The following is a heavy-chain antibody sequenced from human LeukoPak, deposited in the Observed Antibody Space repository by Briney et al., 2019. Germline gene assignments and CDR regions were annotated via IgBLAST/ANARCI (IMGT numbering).Heavy chain of an antibody. CDR3: ATKQWLAPPPDS. CDR2: INTDGTIT. J-gene: IGHJ4*02. V-gene: IGHV3-74*01. D-gene: IGHD6-19*01. Sequence: GGSLKLSFSAPGFPFSKYWVLLVRQTPGEGLESVSRINTDGTITTYADSVKGRFTVSRDNADNTMFLQMNSVRDEDTAVYYCATKQWLAPPPDSWGQGTPVTVSS. CDR1: GFPFSKYW.